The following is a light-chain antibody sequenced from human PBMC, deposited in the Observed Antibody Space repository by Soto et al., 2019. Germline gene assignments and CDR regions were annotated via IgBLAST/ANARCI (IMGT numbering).Light chain of an antibody. CDR3: MQALQTPRT. CDR1: QSLLHSNGYNY. J-gene: IGKJ2*01. Sequence: DIVMTQSPLSQPVTPGEPASISCRSSQSLLHSNGYNYLDWYLQKPGQSPQLLIYWGSNRASGVPDRFSGSGSGTDFTLKISRVEAEDVGVYYCMQALQTPRTFGQGTKLEIK. CDR2: WGS. V-gene: IGKV2-28*01.